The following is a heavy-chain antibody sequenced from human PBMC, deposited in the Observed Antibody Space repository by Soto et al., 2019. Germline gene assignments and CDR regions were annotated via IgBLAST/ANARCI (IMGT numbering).Heavy chain of an antibody. CDR1: GVSISSGGYY. J-gene: IGHJ6*02. CDR3: ARDTGYSSGWYDGPYYYYYGMDV. Sequence: PSETLSLTCTVSGVSISSGGYYWSWIRQHPGKGLEWIGYIYYSGSTYYNPSLKGRVTISVDTSKNQFSLKLSSVTAADTAVYYCARDTGYSSGWYDGPYYYYYGMDVWGQGTTVTVSS. D-gene: IGHD6-19*01. V-gene: IGHV4-31*03. CDR2: IYYSGST.